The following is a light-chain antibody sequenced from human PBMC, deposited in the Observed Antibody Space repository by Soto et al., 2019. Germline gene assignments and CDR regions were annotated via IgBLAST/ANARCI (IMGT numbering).Light chain of an antibody. V-gene: IGKV1-33*01. CDR1: QDISNY. Sequence: DIQMTQSPSSLSASVGDRVTITCQASQDISNYLNWYQQKPGKAPKLLIYDASNLETGVPSRFSGSESGTDFTFTISSLQPEDIATYYCQQDDNLPYTFGQGTKLEIK. CDR3: QQDDNLPYT. CDR2: DAS. J-gene: IGKJ2*01.